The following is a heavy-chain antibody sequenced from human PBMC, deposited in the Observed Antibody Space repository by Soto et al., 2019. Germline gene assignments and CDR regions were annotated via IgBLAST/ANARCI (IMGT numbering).Heavy chain of an antibody. V-gene: IGHV3-30-3*01. CDR3: ARDGRARSAYSSDYYYFSGMDV. J-gene: IGHJ6*02. Sequence: GGSLRLSCAASGFTFSSYAMHWVRQAPGKGLEWVAVISYDGSNKYYADSVKGRFTISRDNSKNTLYLQMNSLRAEDTAVYFCARDGRARSAYSSDYYYFSGMDVWGQGTKVTVSS. CDR2: ISYDGSNK. CDR1: GFTFSSYA. D-gene: IGHD3-3*01.